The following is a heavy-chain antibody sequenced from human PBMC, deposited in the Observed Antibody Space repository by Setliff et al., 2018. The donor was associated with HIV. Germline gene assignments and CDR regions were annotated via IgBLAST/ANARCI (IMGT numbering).Heavy chain of an antibody. D-gene: IGHD4-17*01. V-gene: IGHV3-21*01. CDR1: GFAFSFYA. Sequence: GGSLRLSCAASGFAFSFYAMNWVRQAPGKGLECVSSVSSISRSKFYADSVQGRFTISRDNSKNTLYLQMDSLTVEDTAVYYCASANDYGDYGGMDVWGQGTTVTVSS. J-gene: IGHJ6*02. CDR3: ASANDYGDYGGMDV. CDR2: VSSISRSK.